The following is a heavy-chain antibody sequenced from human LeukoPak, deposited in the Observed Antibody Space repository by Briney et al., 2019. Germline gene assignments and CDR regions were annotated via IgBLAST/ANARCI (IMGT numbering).Heavy chain of an antibody. CDR2: INAGNGNT. CDR1: GYTFTTYA. D-gene: IGHD3-10*01. Sequence: ASVKVSCKASGYTFTTYAIQWVRQAPGQRLEWMGWINAGNGNTKYSQRFQGRVTIARDTSASTAYMELSSLRSEDTAVYYCARQVGVRGASYFDYWGQGTLVTVSS. V-gene: IGHV1-3*01. J-gene: IGHJ4*02. CDR3: ARQVGVRGASYFDY.